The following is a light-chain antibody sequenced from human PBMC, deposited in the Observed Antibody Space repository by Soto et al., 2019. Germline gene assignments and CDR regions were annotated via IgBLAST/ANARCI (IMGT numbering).Light chain of an antibody. J-gene: IGLJ2*01. CDR1: SSNIGSNT. CDR2: SND. Sequence: QSVLTQPPSASGTPGQRLTISCSGSSSNIGSNTVTWYQQLPGTAPKVLIHSNDRRPSGVPDRFSGSKSGTSASLAISGLLSDDEADYYRAAWDDSLNGLVFGGGTKLTVL. CDR3: AAWDDSLNGLV. V-gene: IGLV1-44*01.